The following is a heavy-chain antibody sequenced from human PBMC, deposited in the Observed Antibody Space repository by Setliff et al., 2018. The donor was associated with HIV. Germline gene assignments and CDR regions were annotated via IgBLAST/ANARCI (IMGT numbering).Heavy chain of an antibody. D-gene: IGHD2-8*01. V-gene: IGHV3-7*03. Sequence: TGGSLRLSCAASGFTFSSYWMSWVRQAPGKGLEWVANIKQDGSEKYYVDSVKGRFTISRDNAKNSLYLQMNSLRAEDTAVYYCAIGVWDMVYAIFTYYYYYMDVWGKGTTVTVS. CDR2: IKQDGSEK. J-gene: IGHJ6*03. CDR3: AIGVWDMVYAIFTYYYYYMDV. CDR1: GFTFSSYW.